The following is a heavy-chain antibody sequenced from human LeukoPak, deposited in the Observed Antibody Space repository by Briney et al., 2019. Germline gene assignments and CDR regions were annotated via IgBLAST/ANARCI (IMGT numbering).Heavy chain of an antibody. Sequence: GGSLRLSCAASGFTFSSYSMNRVRQAPGRGLEWVSYISSNSITMYYADSVKGRFTISRDNAKNSLYLQMNSLRAEDTAIYYCAQSFDNWGQGTLVTVSS. V-gene: IGHV3-48*04. J-gene: IGHJ4*02. CDR3: AQSFDN. CDR2: ISSNSITM. CDR1: GFTFSSYS.